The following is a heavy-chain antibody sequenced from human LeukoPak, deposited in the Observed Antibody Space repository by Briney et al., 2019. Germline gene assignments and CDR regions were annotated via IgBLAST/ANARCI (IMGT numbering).Heavy chain of an antibody. Sequence: SETLSLTCTVSGGSISSYYWSWIRQPAGKGLEWIGRIYTSGSTNYNPSLKSRVTMSVDTSKNQFSLKLSSVPAADTAVYYCARDGSVWFRELSPWFDPWGQGTLVTVSS. J-gene: IGHJ5*02. D-gene: IGHD3-10*01. CDR3: ARDGSVWFRELSPWFDP. CDR1: GGSISSYY. V-gene: IGHV4-4*07. CDR2: IYTSGST.